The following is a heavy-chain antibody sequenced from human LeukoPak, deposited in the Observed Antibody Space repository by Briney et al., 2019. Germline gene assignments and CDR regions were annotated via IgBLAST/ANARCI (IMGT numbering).Heavy chain of an antibody. J-gene: IGHJ6*03. D-gene: IGHD3-3*01. CDR1: GFTFSGSA. CDR2: IRSKANSYAT. Sequence: GGSLRLSCAASGFTFSGSAMHWVRQASGKGLEWVGRIRSKANSYATAYAASVKGRFTISRDDSKNTAYLQMNSLKTEDTAVYYCTRFSAYGHMDVWGKGTAVTVSS. CDR3: TRFSAYGHMDV. V-gene: IGHV3-73*01.